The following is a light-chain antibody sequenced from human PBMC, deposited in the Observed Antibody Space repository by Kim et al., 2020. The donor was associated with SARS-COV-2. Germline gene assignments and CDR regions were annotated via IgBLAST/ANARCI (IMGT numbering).Light chain of an antibody. V-gene: IGKV1-8*01. CDR3: QQYYSYPPT. J-gene: IGKJ1*01. Sequence: ASTGDRVTVTCRASQGISSYLAWYQQKPGKAPKLLIYAASTLQSGVPSRFSGSGSGTDFTLTISCLQSEDFATYYCQQYYSYPPTFGQGTKVDIK. CDR1: QGISSY. CDR2: AAS.